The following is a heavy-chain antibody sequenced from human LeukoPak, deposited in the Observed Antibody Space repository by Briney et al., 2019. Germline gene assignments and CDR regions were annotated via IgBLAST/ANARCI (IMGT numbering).Heavy chain of an antibody. V-gene: IGHV3-33*01. Sequence: GGSLRLSCAASGFTFSSYGMHWVRQAPGKGLEGVAVIWYDGSNKYYADSVKGRFTISRDNSKNTLYLQMNSLRAEDTAVYYCARDTYYYDSSGLLDYWGQGTLVTVSS. D-gene: IGHD3-22*01. J-gene: IGHJ4*02. CDR1: GFTFSSYG. CDR3: ARDTYYYDSSGLLDY. CDR2: IWYDGSNK.